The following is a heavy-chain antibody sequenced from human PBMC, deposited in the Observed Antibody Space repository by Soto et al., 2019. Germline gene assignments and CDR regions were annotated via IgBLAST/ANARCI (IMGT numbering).Heavy chain of an antibody. CDR1: GFTYTRYS. CDR2: ISSSSSYI. CDR3: ARDSIVGASTFDY. V-gene: IGHV3-21*01. Sequence: GGSLRLSCAASGFTYTRYSMNWVRQAPGKGLEWVSSISSSSSYIYYADSVKGRFTISRDNAKNSLYLQMNSLRAEDTAVYYCARDSIVGASTFDYWGQGTLVTVSS. J-gene: IGHJ4*02. D-gene: IGHD1-26*01.